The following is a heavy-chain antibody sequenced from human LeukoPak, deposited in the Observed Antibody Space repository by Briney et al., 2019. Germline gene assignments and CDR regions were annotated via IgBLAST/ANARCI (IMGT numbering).Heavy chain of an antibody. Sequence: SVKVSCKASGGTFSSYAISWVRQAPGQGLEWKGRIIPILGIANYAQKFQGRVTITADKSTSTAYMELSSLRSEDTAVYYCARVYCSSTSCYLPFDYWGQGTLVTVSS. V-gene: IGHV1-69*04. D-gene: IGHD2-2*01. CDR3: ARVYCSSTSCYLPFDY. CDR1: GGTFSSYA. J-gene: IGHJ4*02. CDR2: IIPILGIA.